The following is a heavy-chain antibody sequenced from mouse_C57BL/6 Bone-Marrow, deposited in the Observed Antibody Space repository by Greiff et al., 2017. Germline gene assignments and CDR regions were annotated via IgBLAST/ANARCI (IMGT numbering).Heavy chain of an antibody. Sequence: QVQLQQSGAELVKPGASVKLSCKASGYTFTEYTIHWVKQRSGQGLAWIGWFYPGSGSIKYNEKFKDQATLTADKSSSTVSMVLSRLTSEDSAVYFCARREDRRATVVGAMDYWGQGTSVTVSS. CDR2: FYPGSGSI. D-gene: IGHD1-1*01. CDR3: ARREDRRATVVGAMDY. V-gene: IGHV1-62-2*01. CDR1: GYTFTEYT. J-gene: IGHJ4*01.